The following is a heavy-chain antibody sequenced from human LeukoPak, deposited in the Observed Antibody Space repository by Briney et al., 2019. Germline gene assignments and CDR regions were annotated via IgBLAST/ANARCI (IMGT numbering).Heavy chain of an antibody. CDR3: ARDPGSSDRDWYFDL. Sequence: WGSLRLSCSASGFTFSSYAMHWVRQAPGKGLVWVSRIKDYTNYADADSVKERFTISRDNAKNTLYLQMNSLRVEDTAVYYCARDPGSSDRDWYFDLWGRGTLVTVSS. CDR1: GFTFSSYA. J-gene: IGHJ2*01. D-gene: IGHD6-13*01. CDR2: IKDYTNY. V-gene: IGHV3-74*03.